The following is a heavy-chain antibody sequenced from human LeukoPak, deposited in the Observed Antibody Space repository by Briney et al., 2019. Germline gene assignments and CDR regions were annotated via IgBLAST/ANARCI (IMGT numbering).Heavy chain of an antibody. J-gene: IGHJ4*02. CDR3: ARRYSRSYYFDY. V-gene: IGHV5-51*01. CDR2: IYPADSDT. CDR1: GYTFTNYW. D-gene: IGHD6-13*01. Sequence: GESLQISCQSSGYTFTNYWIGWVRQMPGKGLEWMGIIYPADSDTRYSPSFQGQVTISVDKSISTAYLQWSSLKASDTAMYYCARRYSRSYYFDYWGQGNLVTVSS.